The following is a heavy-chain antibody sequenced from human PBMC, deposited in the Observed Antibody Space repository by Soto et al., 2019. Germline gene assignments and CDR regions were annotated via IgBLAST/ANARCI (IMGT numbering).Heavy chain of an antibody. Sequence: QVQLQESGPGLVKPSQTLSLTCTVSGGSISSGGYYWSWIRQHPGKGLEWIGYIYYSGSTYYNPSLKSRVTLPVDTSKNQFSLKLSSVTAADTAVYYCARTSCSGGSCYKIDYWGQGTLVTVSS. CDR2: IYYSGST. CDR1: GGSISSGGYY. D-gene: IGHD2-15*01. J-gene: IGHJ4*02. CDR3: ARTSCSGGSCYKIDY. V-gene: IGHV4-31*03.